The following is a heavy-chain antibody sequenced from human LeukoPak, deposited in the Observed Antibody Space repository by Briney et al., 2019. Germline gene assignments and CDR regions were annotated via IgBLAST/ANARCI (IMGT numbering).Heavy chain of an antibody. CDR2: IYYSGST. J-gene: IGHJ4*02. V-gene: IGHV4-30-4*08. CDR3: ARVGSSPSSGPTLIDY. D-gene: IGHD6-6*01. Sequence: SETLSLTCTVSGGSISSGDYYWSWIRQPPGKGLEWIGYIYYSGSTYYNPSLKSRVTISVDTSKNQFSLKLSSVTAADTAVYYCARVGSSPSSGPTLIDYWGQGTLVTVSS. CDR1: GGSISSGDYY.